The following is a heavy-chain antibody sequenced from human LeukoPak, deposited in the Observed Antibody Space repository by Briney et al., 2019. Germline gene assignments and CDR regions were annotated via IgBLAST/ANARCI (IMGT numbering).Heavy chain of an antibody. V-gene: IGHV1-3*02. CDR1: GFTITGYY. Sequence: ASVKVSCKASGFTITGYYMHWVRQAPGQRLEWMGWSNAGNGNTKYSQEFQGRVTITRDTSASTAYMELSSLRSEDMAVYYCARVDGSGAFDIWGQGTMVTVSS. CDR2: SNAGNGNT. J-gene: IGHJ3*02. D-gene: IGHD3-10*01. CDR3: ARVDGSGAFDI.